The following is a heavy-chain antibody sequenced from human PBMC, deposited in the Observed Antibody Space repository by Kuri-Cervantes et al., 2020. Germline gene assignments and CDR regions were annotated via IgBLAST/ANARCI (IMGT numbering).Heavy chain of an antibody. Sequence: GGSLRLSCAASGFTFSSYWMHWVRQAPGKGLVWVSRINSDGSSTSYADSVKGRFTISRDNAKNSLYLQLNSLGAEDTAVYYCARKAEGGVDQFDYWGQGTLVTVSS. CDR2: INSDGSST. CDR1: GFTFSSYW. D-gene: IGHD2-8*02. V-gene: IGHV3-74*01. CDR3: ARKAEGGVDQFDY. J-gene: IGHJ4*02.